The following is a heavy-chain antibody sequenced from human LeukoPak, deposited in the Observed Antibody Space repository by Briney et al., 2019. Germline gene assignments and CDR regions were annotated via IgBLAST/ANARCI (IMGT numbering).Heavy chain of an antibody. Sequence: ASVKVSXKASGGTFSSYAISWVRQAPGQGLEWMGRIIPIFGTANYAQKFQGRVTITTDESTSTAYMELSSLRSEDTAVYYCARGYYDSSGYYFPADYFQHWGQGTLVTVSS. V-gene: IGHV1-69*05. CDR3: ARGYYDSSGYYFPADYFQH. CDR2: IIPIFGTA. D-gene: IGHD3-22*01. J-gene: IGHJ1*01. CDR1: GGTFSSYA.